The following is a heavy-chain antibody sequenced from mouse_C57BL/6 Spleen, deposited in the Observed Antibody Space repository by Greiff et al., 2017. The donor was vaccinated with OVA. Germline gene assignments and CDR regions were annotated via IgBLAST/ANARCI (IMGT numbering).Heavy chain of an antibody. CDR1: GFTFSSYG. D-gene: IGHD1-1*01. J-gene: IGHJ1*03. V-gene: IGHV5-6*01. Sequence: EVKLMESGGDLVKPGGSLKLSCAASGFTFSSYGMSWVRQTPDKRLEWVATISSGGSYTYYPDSVKGRFTISRDNAKNTLYLQMSSLKSEDTAMYYCARPPYYYGSSHWYFDVWGTGTTVTVSS. CDR3: ARPPYYYGSSHWYFDV. CDR2: ISSGGSYT.